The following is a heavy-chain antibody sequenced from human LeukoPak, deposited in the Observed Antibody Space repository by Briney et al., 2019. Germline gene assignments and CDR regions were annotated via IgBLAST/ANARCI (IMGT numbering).Heavy chain of an antibody. Sequence: ASVKVSCKASGYTFTGYYMHWVRQAPGQGLELMGCINPNSGGTNYAQKFQGRVTMTRDTSISTAYMELSRLRSDDTAVYYCARTSVTRDYYYYYMDVWGKGTTVTVSS. D-gene: IGHD5-18*01. V-gene: IGHV1-2*02. CDR1: GYTFTGYY. J-gene: IGHJ6*03. CDR3: ARTSVTRDYYYYYMDV. CDR2: INPNSGGT.